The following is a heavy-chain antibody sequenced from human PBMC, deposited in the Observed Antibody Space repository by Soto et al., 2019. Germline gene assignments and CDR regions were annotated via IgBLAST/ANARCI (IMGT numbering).Heavy chain of an antibody. J-gene: IGHJ6*03. CDR1: GGSFSGYY. Sequence: SETLSLTCAVYGGSFSGYYWSWIRQPPGKGLEWIGEINHSGSTNYNPSLKSRVTISVDTSKNQFSLKLSSVTAADTAVYYCATGMKPVVAPAAYYYYMDVWGKGTTVTVSS. CDR3: ATGMKPVVAPAAYYYYMDV. V-gene: IGHV4-34*01. D-gene: IGHD2-2*01. CDR2: INHSGST.